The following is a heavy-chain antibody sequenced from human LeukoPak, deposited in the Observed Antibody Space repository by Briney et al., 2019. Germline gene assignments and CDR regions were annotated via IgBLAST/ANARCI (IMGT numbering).Heavy chain of an antibody. CDR3: AKDFYYYGSGSDAFDI. CDR2: ISYDGSNK. Sequence: GGSLRLSCAASGSTFSSYGMHWVRQAPGKGLEWVAVISYDGSNKYYADSVKGRFTISRDNSKNTLYLQMNSLRAEDTAVYYCAKDFYYYGSGSDAFDIWGQGTMVTVSS. CDR1: GSTFSSYG. D-gene: IGHD3-10*01. V-gene: IGHV3-30*18. J-gene: IGHJ3*02.